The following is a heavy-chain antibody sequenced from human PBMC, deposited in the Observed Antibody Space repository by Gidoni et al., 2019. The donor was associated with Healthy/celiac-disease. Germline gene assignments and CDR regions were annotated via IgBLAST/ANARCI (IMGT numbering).Heavy chain of an antibody. D-gene: IGHD6-13*01. CDR3: ARDVRYSSSWSHFDY. V-gene: IGHV4-39*07. CDR2: IYYRGDT. Sequence: QLQLQESGPGLVKPSETLSLTCTVSGGSISSSDYYWGCVRQPPGKGLEWVGTIYYRGDTYYNPSLKSRVTISVDMSRNQFSLWLTSVTAADTAMYYCARDVRYSSSWSHFDYWGQGILVTVSS. CDR1: GGSISSSDYY. J-gene: IGHJ4*02.